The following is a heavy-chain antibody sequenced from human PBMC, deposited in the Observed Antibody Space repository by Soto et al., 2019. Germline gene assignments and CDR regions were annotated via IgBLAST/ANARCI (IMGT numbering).Heavy chain of an antibody. J-gene: IGHJ6*02. D-gene: IGHD2-2*01. Sequence: GGSLRLSCAASGFTFSNYGMHWVRQAPGKGLEWVAVISYDGSDKYYADSVKGRFSISRDNSKNTLYLQMNSLRAEDTAVYYCAKVTGYCSSSSCRRDYYYYYGMDVWGQGTTVTVSS. CDR1: GFTFSNYG. V-gene: IGHV3-30*18. CDR3: AKVTGYCSSSSCRRDYYYYYGMDV. CDR2: ISYDGSDK.